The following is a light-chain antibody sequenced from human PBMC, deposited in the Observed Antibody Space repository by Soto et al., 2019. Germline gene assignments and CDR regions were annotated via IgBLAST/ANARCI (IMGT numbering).Light chain of an antibody. Sequence: EIVLTQSPGTLSLSPGERATLSCRASQSVADNYLAWYQQKPGQPPRLLIYAASRRAAGIPDTFSGSGSGTDVTLTISRREPEDFALYYCQQYGHSPRTFGQGTKVEVK. J-gene: IGKJ1*01. CDR1: QSVADNY. V-gene: IGKV3-20*01. CDR3: QQYGHSPRT. CDR2: AAS.